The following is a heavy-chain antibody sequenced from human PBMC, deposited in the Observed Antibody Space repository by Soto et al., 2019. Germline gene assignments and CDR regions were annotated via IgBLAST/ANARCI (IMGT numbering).Heavy chain of an antibody. CDR1: GGSISGGGYY. CDR2: IYYSGST. J-gene: IGHJ4*02. V-gene: IGHV4-31*03. CDR3: AGQDMATMLLDY. D-gene: IGHD5-12*01. Sequence: PSETLSLTCTVFGGSISGGGYYWSWIRKHPGKGLEWIGYIYYSGSTYYTASLKSRVTISVDTYKNQFFLKLSSVTAADTAVYYCAGQDMATMLLDYWGQGTLVTVSS.